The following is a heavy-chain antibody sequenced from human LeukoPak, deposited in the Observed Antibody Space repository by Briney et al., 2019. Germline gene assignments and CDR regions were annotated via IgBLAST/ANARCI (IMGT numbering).Heavy chain of an antibody. CDR3: ARVHPHYDLFHAFDY. CDR1: GYNFIGYG. J-gene: IGHJ4*02. Sequence: GASVKASCKASGYNFIGYGITWVRQAPGQGLEWMGWVSSYNGNTDFAQKFQGRISMTTEISTTTAYMELRRLRSDDTAVYYYARVHPHYDLFHAFDYWGQGTLVTVSS. D-gene: IGHD3-9*01. V-gene: IGHV1-18*01. CDR2: VSSYNGNT.